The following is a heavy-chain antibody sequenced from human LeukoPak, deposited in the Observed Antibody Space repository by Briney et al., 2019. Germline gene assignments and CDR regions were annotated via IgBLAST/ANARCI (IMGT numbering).Heavy chain of an antibody. V-gene: IGHV4-34*01. CDR1: GGSFNGYY. CDR3: ARGGRRITMIVVVSRFALDY. D-gene: IGHD3-22*01. Sequence: PSETLSLTCAVYGGSFNGYYWSWIRQPPGKGLEWIGEINHSGSTNYNPSLKSRVTISVDTSKNQFSLKLSSVTAADTAVYYCARGGRRITMIVVVSRFALDYWGQGTLVTVSS. J-gene: IGHJ4*02. CDR2: INHSGST.